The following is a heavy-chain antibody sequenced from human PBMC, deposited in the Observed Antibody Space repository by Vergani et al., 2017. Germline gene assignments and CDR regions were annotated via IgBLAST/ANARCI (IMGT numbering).Heavy chain of an antibody. D-gene: IGHD4-11*01. Sequence: QVQLVQSGAEVKKPGASVKVSCKASGYTFTSYGISWVRQAPGQGLEWMGWISAYNGNTNYAQELQGRVTMTTDTSTSTAYMELRSLRSDDTAVDYCARDHGPTTAYYYDIDVGGQGTTVTVSS. J-gene: IGHJ6*02. V-gene: IGHV1-18*01. CDR1: GYTFTSYG. CDR3: ARDHGPTTAYYYDIDV. CDR2: ISAYNGNT.